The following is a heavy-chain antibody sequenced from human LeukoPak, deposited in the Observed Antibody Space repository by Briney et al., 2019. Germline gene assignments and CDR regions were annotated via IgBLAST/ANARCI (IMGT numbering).Heavy chain of an antibody. D-gene: IGHD4-17*01. J-gene: IGHJ3*02. CDR3: ARAHDSSEMTTVTHDAFDI. CDR1: GGTFSSYA. V-gene: IGHV1-69*13. Sequence: SVKVSCKAYGGTFSSYAISWVRQAPGQGLEWMRGIIPIFGTANYAQKFQGRVTISADESTSTAYMELSSLRSEDTAVYYCARAHDSSEMTTVTHDAFDIWGQGTMVTVSS. CDR2: IIPIFGTA.